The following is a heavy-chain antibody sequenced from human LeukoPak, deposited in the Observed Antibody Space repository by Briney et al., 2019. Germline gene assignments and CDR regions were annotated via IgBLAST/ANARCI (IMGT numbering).Heavy chain of an antibody. D-gene: IGHD3-9*01. Sequence: SETPSLTCTVSGGSISSYYWSWIRQPPGKGLEWIGYIYYSGSTYYNPSLKSRVTISVDTSKNQFSLKLSSVTAADTAVYYCARYSPGRYYDILTGWFDPWGQGTLVTVSS. CDR1: GGSISSYY. J-gene: IGHJ5*02. CDR2: IYYSGST. CDR3: ARYSPGRYYDILTGWFDP. V-gene: IGHV4-59*08.